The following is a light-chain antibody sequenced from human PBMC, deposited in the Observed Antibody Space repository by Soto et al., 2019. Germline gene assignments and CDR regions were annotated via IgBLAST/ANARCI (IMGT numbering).Light chain of an antibody. Sequence: EIVLTQSPGTLSLSPGERATLSCRASQSVSSSYLAWYQQKPGQAPRLLLYGASSRATGIPDRFSGSGSGTDFTLTISRLEPEDFAVYFCQQYGSSPRTFGGWTKGEIK. CDR3: QQYGSSPRT. J-gene: IGKJ4*01. V-gene: IGKV3-20*01. CDR2: GAS. CDR1: QSVSSSY.